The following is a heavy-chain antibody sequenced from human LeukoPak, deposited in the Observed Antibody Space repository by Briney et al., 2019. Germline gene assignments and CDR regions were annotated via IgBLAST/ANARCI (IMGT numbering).Heavy chain of an antibody. CDR1: GFTFSSYA. D-gene: IGHD6-19*01. CDR2: VSHDGSNK. V-gene: IGHV3-30-3*01. CDR3: ARGARQWLVPPRSPNPHFGY. J-gene: IGHJ4*02. Sequence: GGSLRLSCVASGFTFSSYAMHWVRQAPGKGLEWVAIVSHDGSNKYYADSVKGRFTISRDNSKNTLYLQMNSLRVEDTAIYYCARGARQWLVPPRSPNPHFGYWGQGTLVTVSS.